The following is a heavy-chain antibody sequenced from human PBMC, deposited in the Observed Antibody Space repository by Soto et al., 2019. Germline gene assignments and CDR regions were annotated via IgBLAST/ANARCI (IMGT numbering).Heavy chain of an antibody. Sequence: QVQLVESGGGVVQPGRSLRLSCAASGFTFSSYGMHWVRQAPGKGLEWGAVISYDGSNKYYADSVKGRFTISRDNSKNTLYLHMNSLRAEDTAVYYCAKRSRLGELSLPNGEYLQHWGQGTLVTVSS. J-gene: IGHJ1*01. V-gene: IGHV3-30*18. D-gene: IGHD3-16*02. CDR1: GFTFSSYG. CDR2: ISYDGSNK. CDR3: AKRSRLGELSLPNGEYLQH.